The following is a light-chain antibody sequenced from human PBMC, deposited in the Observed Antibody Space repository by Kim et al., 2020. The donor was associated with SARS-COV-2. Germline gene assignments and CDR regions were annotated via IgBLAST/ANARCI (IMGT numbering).Light chain of an antibody. CDR1: QSVSRIY. CDR3: QQYSNSLGT. J-gene: IGKJ2*02. CDR2: GTS. Sequence: LSPGEGATLHCRASQSVSRIYLAWYQQRLGQAPRLLIYGTSSRATGIPDRFSGSGSGTDFTLTISRLEPEDFAVYYCQQYSNSLGTFGQGTKLEI. V-gene: IGKV3-20*01.